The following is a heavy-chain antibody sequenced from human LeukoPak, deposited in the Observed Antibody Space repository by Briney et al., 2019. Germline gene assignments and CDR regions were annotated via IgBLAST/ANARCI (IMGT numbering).Heavy chain of an antibody. Sequence: PGGSLRLSCAASGFTFSSYGMHWVRQAPGKGLEWVAVILYDGSNKYYADSVKGRFTISRDNSKNTLYLQMNSLRAEDTAVYYCAKGYDFWGKNWFDPWGQGTLVTVSS. CDR2: ILYDGSNK. D-gene: IGHD3-3*01. V-gene: IGHV3-30*18. CDR3: AKGYDFWGKNWFDP. J-gene: IGHJ5*02. CDR1: GFTFSSYG.